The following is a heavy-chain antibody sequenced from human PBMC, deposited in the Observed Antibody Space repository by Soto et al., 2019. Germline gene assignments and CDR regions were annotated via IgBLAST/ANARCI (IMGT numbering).Heavy chain of an antibody. J-gene: IGHJ5*01. CDR2: MNPSSGKK. D-gene: IGHD3-22*01. CDR3: ARGATFDYDFLNNQRGAWLDS. V-gene: IGHV1-8*01. CDR1: GYSFINYD. Sequence: QVQLVQSGAEVKKPGASVKVSCKASGYSFINYDISWVRQAAGQGPEWMGWMNPSSGKKKVRYLQTFQGRLTMNRDTSTGKAFLAVTDLRYDDTAVYYCARGATFDYDFLNNQRGAWLDSWGQGTLVTVSS.